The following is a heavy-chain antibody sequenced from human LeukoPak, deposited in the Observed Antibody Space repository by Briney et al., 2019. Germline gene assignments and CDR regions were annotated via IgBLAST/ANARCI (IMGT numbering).Heavy chain of an antibody. D-gene: IGHD6-13*01. CDR1: GFMLSSTW. CDR2: INSDATST. V-gene: IGHV3-74*01. J-gene: IGHJ4*02. CDR3: VRGSPGYSSSWHAY. Sequence: GGSLRLSCAASGFMLSSTWMHWVRQAPGKGLVWVSRINSDATSTSYADSVRGRFTITRDDAKNTMYLQMNSLRAEDTAMYYCVRGSPGYSSSWHAYWGQGTLVTVSS.